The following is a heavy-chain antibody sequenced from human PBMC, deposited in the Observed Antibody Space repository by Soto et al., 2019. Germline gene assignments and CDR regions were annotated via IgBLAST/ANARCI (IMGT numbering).Heavy chain of an antibody. Sequence: SETLSLTCTVSGGSISSGGYYWSWIRQHPGKGLEWIGYIYYSGSTYYNPSLKSRVTISVDTSKNQFSLKLSSVTAADTAVYYCARVTAEYCTNGVCYNWFDPWGQGTLVTVSS. CDR1: GGSISSGGYY. CDR3: ARVTAEYCTNGVCYNWFDP. V-gene: IGHV4-31*03. J-gene: IGHJ5*02. CDR2: IYYSGST. D-gene: IGHD2-8*01.